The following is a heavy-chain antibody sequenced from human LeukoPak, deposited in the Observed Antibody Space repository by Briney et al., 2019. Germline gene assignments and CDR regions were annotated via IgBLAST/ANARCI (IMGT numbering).Heavy chain of an antibody. Sequence: GGSLRLSCAASGFTFSSYEMNWVRQAPGKGLEWVSYISGSGSTIYYADSVKGRFTISRDNAKNSLYLQMNSLRAEDTAVYYCARNYDFWSGYKYYYYGMDVWGQGTTVTVSS. CDR1: GFTFSSYE. D-gene: IGHD3-3*01. CDR3: ARNYDFWSGYKYYYYGMDV. V-gene: IGHV3-48*03. J-gene: IGHJ6*02. CDR2: ISGSGSTI.